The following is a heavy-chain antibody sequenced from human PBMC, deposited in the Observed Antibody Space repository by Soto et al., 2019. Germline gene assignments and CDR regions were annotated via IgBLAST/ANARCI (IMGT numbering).Heavy chain of an antibody. Sequence: GGSLRLSCAASGFTFSRNGMHWVRQAPGKGLEWVAVISDDGSNKYYGDSVKGRFTISRDNSKNTLYLQMNSLRAEDTAVYYCAKAGGKHLTTFDPWGQGTLVTVSS. D-gene: IGHD3-16*01. CDR2: ISDDGSNK. CDR3: AKAGGKHLTTFDP. CDR1: GFTFSRNG. V-gene: IGHV3-30*18. J-gene: IGHJ5*02.